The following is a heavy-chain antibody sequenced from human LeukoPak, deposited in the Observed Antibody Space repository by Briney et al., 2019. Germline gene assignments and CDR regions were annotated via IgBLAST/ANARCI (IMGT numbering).Heavy chain of an antibody. Sequence: GGSLRLSCAASEFTFSSYSMNWVSQAQGKGLEWISSISISSTYIYYADSVKGRFTISRDNAKNSLYLQMNSLRAEDTAVYYCARDPLPGPHGMDVWGQGTTVTVSS. CDR1: EFTFSSYS. CDR3: ARDPLPGPHGMDV. J-gene: IGHJ6*02. CDR2: ISISSTYI. D-gene: IGHD3-10*01. V-gene: IGHV3-21*01.